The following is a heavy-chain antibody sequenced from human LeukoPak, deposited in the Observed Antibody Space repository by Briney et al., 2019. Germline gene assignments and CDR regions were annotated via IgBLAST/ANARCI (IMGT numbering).Heavy chain of an antibody. Sequence: LRLSCAASGFTVSSNYMSWIRQPPGKGLEWIGYIYHSGSTYYNPSLKSRVTISVDGSKNQFSLKLSSVTAADTAVYYCARRSGTYHAFDIWGQGTMVTVSS. CDR2: IYHSGST. D-gene: IGHD1-26*01. J-gene: IGHJ3*02. CDR1: GFTVSSNY. CDR3: ARRSGTYHAFDI. V-gene: IGHV4-30-2*01.